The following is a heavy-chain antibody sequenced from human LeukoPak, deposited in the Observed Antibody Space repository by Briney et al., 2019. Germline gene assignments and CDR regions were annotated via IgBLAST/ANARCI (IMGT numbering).Heavy chain of an antibody. Sequence: GGSLRLSCAASGFTFSTYEMHWVRQAPGKGLEWVSDISSSGSTMYYADSVKGRFTTSRDNAKNLLYLQMHSLRAEDTPVYYCSLLAVASPQDYWGQGTLVTVSS. V-gene: IGHV3-48*03. J-gene: IGHJ4*02. CDR3: SLLAVASPQDY. CDR2: ISSSGSTM. D-gene: IGHD6-19*01. CDR1: GFTFSTYE.